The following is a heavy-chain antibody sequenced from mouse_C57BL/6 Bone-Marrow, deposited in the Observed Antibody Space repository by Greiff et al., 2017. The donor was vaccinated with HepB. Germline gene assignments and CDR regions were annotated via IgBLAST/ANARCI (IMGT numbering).Heavy chain of an antibody. D-gene: IGHD1-1*01. J-gene: IGHJ3*01. CDR3: TRDGSSPAWFAY. Sequence: VQLQQSGAELVRPGASVTLSCKASGYTFTDYEIHWVKQTPVHGLEWIGAIDPETGGTAYNQKFKGKAILTADKSSSTAYMELRSLTSEDSAVYYCTRDGSSPAWFAYWGQGTLVTVSA. CDR1: GYTFTDYE. CDR2: IDPETGGT. V-gene: IGHV1-15*01.